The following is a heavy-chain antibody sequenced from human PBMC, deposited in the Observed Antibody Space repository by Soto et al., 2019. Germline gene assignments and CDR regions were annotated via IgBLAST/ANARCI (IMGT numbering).Heavy chain of an antibody. Sequence: PSLTCNVSVGSFSSYYWSWIRQPPGKGLEWIGHIYYSGRTNYNPSLKSRVTISGDTSKNQLSLKLSSVTAADTAVYYCARDYYYDSRGYPGAYYYGMDVWGQGTTVTVSS. J-gene: IGHJ6*02. D-gene: IGHD3-22*01. V-gene: IGHV4-59*01. CDR3: ARDYYYDSRGYPGAYYYGMDV. CDR1: VGSFSSYY. CDR2: IYYSGRT.